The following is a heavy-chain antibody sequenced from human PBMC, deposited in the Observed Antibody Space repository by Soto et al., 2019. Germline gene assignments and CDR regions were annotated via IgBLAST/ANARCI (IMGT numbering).Heavy chain of an antibody. Sequence: PSETLSLTCTVSGGSMISYYWSWIRQPPGRGLEWIGFIYYAGSTKYNPSLNSRVTISVDTSMNQFSLALTSVTAADTAMYYCARGPTTEKVDSWGQGILVTVSS. CDR1: GGSMISYY. CDR2: IYYAGST. CDR3: ARGPTTEKVDS. J-gene: IGHJ4*02. V-gene: IGHV4-59*08.